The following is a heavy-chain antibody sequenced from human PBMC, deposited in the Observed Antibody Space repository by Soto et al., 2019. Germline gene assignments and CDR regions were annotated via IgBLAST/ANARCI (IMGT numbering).Heavy chain of an antibody. CDR1: GYTFTVYY. Sequence: ASVKVSCKASGYTFTVYYMHWVRQAPGQGLEWMGWINPKSGGTMYPQKFQGRVTMTWDTSISTAYMALTRLGSDDTAVYYCARDLAKGGGSAGFDYWGQGTLVTVSS. V-gene: IGHV1-2*02. D-gene: IGHD1-26*01. CDR2: INPKSGGT. J-gene: IGHJ4*02. CDR3: ARDLAKGGGSAGFDY.